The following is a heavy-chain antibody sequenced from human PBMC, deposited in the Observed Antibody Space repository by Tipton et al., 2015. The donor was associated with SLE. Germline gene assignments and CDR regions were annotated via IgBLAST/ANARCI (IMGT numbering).Heavy chain of an antibody. D-gene: IGHD1-26*01. Sequence: PGLVKPSETLSLTCTVSGVSISDYYWSWIRQPPGRGLEWIGYIYNSGSTNYNPSLKSRVTMSVDTSKNQFSLKMISVTASDTAIYFCAREGWHVGVHVFDMWGQEQWSPSLQ. CDR3: AREGWHVGVHVFDM. V-gene: IGHV4-4*08. CDR2: IYNSGST. J-gene: IGHJ3*02. CDR1: GVSISDYY.